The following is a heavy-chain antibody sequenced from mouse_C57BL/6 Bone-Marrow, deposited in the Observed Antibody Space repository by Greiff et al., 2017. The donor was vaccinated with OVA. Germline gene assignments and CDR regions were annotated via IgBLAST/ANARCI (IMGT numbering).Heavy chain of an antibody. Sequence: QVQLQQSGAELVKPGASVKLSCKASGYTFTSYWMQWVKQRPGQGLEWIGEIDPSDSYTNYNQKFKGKATLTVDTSYNTAYMQLSSLTSEDSAVXYCASKGIATVVATNAMDYWGQGTSVTVSS. CDR2: IDPSDSYT. D-gene: IGHD1-1*01. J-gene: IGHJ4*01. CDR3: ASKGIATVVATNAMDY. V-gene: IGHV1-50*01. CDR1: GYTFTSYW.